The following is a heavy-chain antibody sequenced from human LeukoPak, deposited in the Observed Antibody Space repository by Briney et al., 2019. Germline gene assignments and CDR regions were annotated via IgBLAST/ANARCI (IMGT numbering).Heavy chain of an antibody. Sequence: ASVKASCKASGYTFTRYYMHGVRQAPGPGLEGMGIIDPSGGSTSYAQKFQGRVTMTRETSTSTVYMELSSLRSEDTAVYYCARVADRDGYNAHLDYWGQGTLVTVSS. D-gene: IGHD5-24*01. CDR2: IDPSGGST. CDR3: ARVADRDGYNAHLDY. CDR1: GYTFTRYY. V-gene: IGHV1-46*01. J-gene: IGHJ4*02.